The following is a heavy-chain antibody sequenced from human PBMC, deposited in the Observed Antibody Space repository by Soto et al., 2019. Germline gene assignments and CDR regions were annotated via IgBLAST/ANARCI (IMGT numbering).Heavy chain of an antibody. D-gene: IGHD3-3*01. CDR2: ISYDGSNK. Sequence: QVQPVESGGGVVQPGRSLRLSCAASGFTFSSYAMHWVRQAPGKGLEWVAVISYDGSNKYYADSVKGRFTISRDNSKNTLYLQMNSLRAEDTAVYYCARGAYYDFWSGYSPLQEHRADYWGQGTLVTVSS. J-gene: IGHJ4*02. V-gene: IGHV3-30-3*01. CDR1: GFTFSSYA. CDR3: ARGAYYDFWSGYSPLQEHRADY.